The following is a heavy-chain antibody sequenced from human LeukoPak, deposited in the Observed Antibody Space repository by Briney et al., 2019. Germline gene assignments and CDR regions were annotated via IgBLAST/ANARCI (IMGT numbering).Heavy chain of an antibody. V-gene: IGHV3-53*01. J-gene: IGHJ4*02. CDR3: ASHHLDYYDSSGYFY. D-gene: IGHD3-22*01. CDR1: GYTFSSNY. CDR2: IYSGGST. Sequence: PGGSLRLSCAASGYTFSSNYMSWVRQAPGKGLEWVSVIYSGGSTYYADSVKRRCTITRDNSKNTLDFQMNSRRADDAAVSYCASHHLDYYDSSGYFYRGQGTLATVSS.